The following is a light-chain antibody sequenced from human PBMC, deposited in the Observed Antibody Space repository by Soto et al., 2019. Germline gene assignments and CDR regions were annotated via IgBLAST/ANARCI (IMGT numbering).Light chain of an antibody. CDR2: EVS. V-gene: IGLV2-14*01. CDR3: GSYTSSSNYV. CDR1: IHYDF. Sequence: QSALAQPASVSGSPGQSITISCTGYIHYDFVSWYQQHPGTAPKLVIYEVSNRPSGTSDRFSGSKSGHTASLTISGLQTEDEAVYSCGSYTSSSNYVFGTGTKVPVL. J-gene: IGLJ1*01.